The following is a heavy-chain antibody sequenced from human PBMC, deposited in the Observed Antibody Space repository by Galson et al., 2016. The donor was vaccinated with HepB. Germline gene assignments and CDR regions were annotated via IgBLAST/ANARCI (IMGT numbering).Heavy chain of an antibody. Sequence: TLSLTCTVSGGSISSSGYYWSWIRQHPGKGLEWIGYIYYSRTYYNPSLKSRVTVSVDTSKNQFSLKLTSVTAADTAVYYCARETSYEELYFDYWGQGTLVTVSS. CDR3: ARETSYEELYFDY. D-gene: IGHD1-7*01. CDR2: IYYSRT. J-gene: IGHJ4*02. V-gene: IGHV4-31*03. CDR1: GGSISSSGYY.